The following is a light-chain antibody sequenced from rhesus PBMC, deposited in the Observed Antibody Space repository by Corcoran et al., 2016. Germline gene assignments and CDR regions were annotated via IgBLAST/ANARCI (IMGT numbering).Light chain of an antibody. CDR2: QAS. CDR1: QSISSW. CDR3: RQCSSSPYS. J-gene: IGKJ2*01. V-gene: IGKV1-22*01. Sequence: DIQMTQSPSSLSASVGDPVTITCRASQSISSWVDCIQQNPGKAPKLLTYQASRLQSGVPSRFSGSRAGTDFTLTISSLQPEDCATDYCRQCSSSPYSFGQGTKVEIK.